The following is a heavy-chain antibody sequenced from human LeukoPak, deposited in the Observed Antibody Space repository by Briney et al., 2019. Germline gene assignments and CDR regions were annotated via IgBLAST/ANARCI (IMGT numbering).Heavy chain of an antibody. D-gene: IGHD7-27*01. Sequence: ASVKVSCKASGYTFTMYYIHWVRQAPGQGLEWMGWISPHSGFTMYPQRFQGRVTMTTDTSISTAFLEVRRLRSDDTAAYYCARQTGDDALDIWGQGTMITVYS. J-gene: IGHJ3*02. CDR3: ARQTGDDALDI. V-gene: IGHV1-2*02. CDR1: GYTFTMYY. CDR2: ISPHSGFT.